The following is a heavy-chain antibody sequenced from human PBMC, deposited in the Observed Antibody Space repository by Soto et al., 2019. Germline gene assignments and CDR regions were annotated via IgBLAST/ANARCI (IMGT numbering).Heavy chain of an antibody. J-gene: IGHJ5*02. V-gene: IGHV1-18*01. CDR2: ISAYNGNT. Sequence: ASVKVSCKASGYTFTSYGISWVRQAPGQGLEWMGWISAYNGNTNYAQKLQSRVTMTTDTSTSTAYMELRSLRSDDTAVYYCARDKERTIFGVVREWFDPWGQGTLVTVSS. D-gene: IGHD3-3*01. CDR1: GYTFTSYG. CDR3: ARDKERTIFGVVREWFDP.